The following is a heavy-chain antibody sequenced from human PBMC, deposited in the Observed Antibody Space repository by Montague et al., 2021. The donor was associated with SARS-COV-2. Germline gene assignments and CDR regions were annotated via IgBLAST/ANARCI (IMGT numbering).Heavy chain of an antibody. Sequence: SETLSLTCNVSGGSLSSYYWSWIRQPPGKGLEWIGYVYYNGNTXXXPSXKGRMILSVDTSKNHFSLKVSSVTAADTAVYYCARGSKWSHYFDYWGQGTLVTVSS. D-gene: IGHD2-15*01. CDR3: ARGSKWSHYFDY. CDR2: VYYNGNT. J-gene: IGHJ4*02. V-gene: IGHV4-59*01. CDR1: GGSLSSYY.